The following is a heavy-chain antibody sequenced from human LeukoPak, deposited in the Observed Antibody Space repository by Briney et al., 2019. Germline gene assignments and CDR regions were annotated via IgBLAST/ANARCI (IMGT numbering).Heavy chain of an antibody. CDR3: ARGGYSYGYGWDY. CDR1: GFTVSSNY. CDR2: VYSGGST. V-gene: IGHV3-53*01. D-gene: IGHD5-18*01. Sequence: PGGSLRLSCAASGFTVSSNYMSWVRQAPGKGLEWVSVVYSGGSTYYADSVKGRFTISRDNSKNTLYLQMNSLRAEDTAVYYCARGGYSYGYGWDYWGQGTLVTVSA. J-gene: IGHJ4*02.